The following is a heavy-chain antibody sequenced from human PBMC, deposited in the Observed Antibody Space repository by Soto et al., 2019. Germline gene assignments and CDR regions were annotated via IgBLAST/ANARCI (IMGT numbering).Heavy chain of an antibody. J-gene: IGHJ4*02. CDR1: GFTFSSYV. Sequence: PGGSLRLSCAASGFTFSSYVMHWVRQAPGKGLEWVAVISYDGSNKYYADSVKGRFTISRDNSKNTLYLQMNSLRAEDTAVYYCARGRGSSSSWYYFDYWGQGTLVTVSS. V-gene: IGHV3-30-3*01. D-gene: IGHD6-13*01. CDR2: ISYDGSNK. CDR3: ARGRGSSSSWYYFDY.